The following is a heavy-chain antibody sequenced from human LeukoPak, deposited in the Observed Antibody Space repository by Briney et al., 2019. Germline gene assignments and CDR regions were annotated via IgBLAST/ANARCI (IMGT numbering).Heavy chain of an antibody. Sequence: PGGSLRLSCAASGFTFSSYSMNWVRQAPGKGLEWVSSISSSSSYIYYADSVKGRFTISRDNAKNSLYLQMNSLRAEDTAVYHCARERFGQLEPPGAFDIWGQRTMVTVSS. D-gene: IGHD1-1*01. V-gene: IGHV3-21*01. CDR2: ISSSSSYI. J-gene: IGHJ3*02. CDR3: ARERFGQLEPPGAFDI. CDR1: GFTFSSYS.